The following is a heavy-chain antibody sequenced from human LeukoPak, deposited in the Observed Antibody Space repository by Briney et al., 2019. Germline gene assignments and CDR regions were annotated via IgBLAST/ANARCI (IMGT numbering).Heavy chain of an antibody. D-gene: IGHD6-13*01. V-gene: IGHV4-61*01. CDR2: IYYSGST. CDR1: GGSFSSGSYY. CDR3: ARLSAAGDYVDY. Sequence: SETLSLTCTVSGGSFSSGSYYWSWIRQPPGKGLEWIGYIYYSGSTNYNPSLKSRVTISVDTSKNQFSLKLSSVTAADTAVYYCARLSAAGDYVDYWGQGTLVTVSS. J-gene: IGHJ4*02.